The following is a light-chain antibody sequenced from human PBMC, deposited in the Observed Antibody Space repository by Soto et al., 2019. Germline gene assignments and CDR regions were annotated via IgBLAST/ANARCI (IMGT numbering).Light chain of an antibody. CDR1: QLISTY. V-gene: IGKV1-39*01. Sequence: DIQMTQSPSSLSASVGDRVTIICRASQLISTYVSWYQQKPGKAPKLQIYAASSLESGVPSRFTGSGSGTDFTLTISSLQPEDCATYYCQQTYSDPPTFGQGTKVEI. J-gene: IGKJ1*01. CDR3: QQTYSDPPT. CDR2: AAS.